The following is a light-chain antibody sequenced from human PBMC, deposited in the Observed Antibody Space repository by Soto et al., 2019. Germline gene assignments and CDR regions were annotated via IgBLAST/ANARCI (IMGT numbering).Light chain of an antibody. J-gene: IGKJ1*01. CDR2: GAS. CDR1: QSVSSTY. V-gene: IGKV3-20*01. CDR3: QQHGSSPRT. Sequence: EIVLTQSPGTLSLSPGEIATLSFSASQSVSSTYLAWYQQKPGQAPRLLIYGASSRATGIPDRFSGSGSGTDFTLTISRLEPEDFAVYYCQQHGSSPRTFGQGTKVDIK.